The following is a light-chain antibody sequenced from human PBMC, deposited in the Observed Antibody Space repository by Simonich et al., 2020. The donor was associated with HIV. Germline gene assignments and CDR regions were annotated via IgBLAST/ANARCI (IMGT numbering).Light chain of an antibody. V-gene: IGKV3-15*01. CDR2: AAS. Sequence: EIVLTQSPATLSVSPGERATLSCRARQTVSSNLAWYQQKPGQAPRLLVYAASTRATGIPARFRGSGSGTELTLTISSLQAEDVAVYHCQQYYNTHFGQGTKLEIK. CDR3: QQYYNTH. CDR1: QTVSSN. J-gene: IGKJ2*01.